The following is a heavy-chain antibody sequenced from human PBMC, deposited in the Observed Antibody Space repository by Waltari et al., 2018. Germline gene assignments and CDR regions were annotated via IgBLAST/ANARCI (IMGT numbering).Heavy chain of an antibody. J-gene: IGHJ4*02. CDR2: ISYDGSNE. Sequence: QVQLVESGGGVVQPGRSLRLSCAASEVTFSSYGMHWVRQAPGKGLEWVAVISYDGSNENYADSLKGRFTISRDNSRNTLYLQMNSLRPEDTAVYYCAKDTTIFGVALDYWGQGTLVTVSS. V-gene: IGHV3-30*18. CDR3: AKDTTIFGVALDY. CDR1: EVTFSSYG. D-gene: IGHD3-3*01.